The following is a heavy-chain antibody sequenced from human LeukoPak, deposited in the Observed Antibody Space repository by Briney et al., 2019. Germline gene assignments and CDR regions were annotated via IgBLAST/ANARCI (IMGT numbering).Heavy chain of an antibody. CDR2: INPSGGST. D-gene: IGHD6-25*01. V-gene: IGHV1-46*03. J-gene: IGHJ5*02. Sequence: ASVKVSCKASGYTFTSYYMHWVRQAPGQGLEWMGIINPSGGSTSYAQKFQGRVTMTRDTSTSTIYMELSSLRSEDTAVYYCAREVGQPLTPKYNWFDPWGQGTLVTVSS. CDR3: AREVGQPLTPKYNWFDP. CDR1: GYTFTSYY.